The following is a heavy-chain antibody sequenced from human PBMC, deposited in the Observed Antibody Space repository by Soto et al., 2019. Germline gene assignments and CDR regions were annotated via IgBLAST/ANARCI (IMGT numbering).Heavy chain of an antibody. J-gene: IGHJ6*02. CDR3: ARETGDYDYVWGSYPMDPYYYYGMDV. Sequence: SETNCVTCTVADGYSISGGGYWSWIKKHPGKGLEWIGYIYYSGSTYYNPSLKSRVTISVDTSKNQFSLKLSSVTAADTAVYYCARETGDYDYVWGSYPMDPYYYYGMDVWGQGTTVTVSS. CDR1: DGYSISGGGY. D-gene: IGHD3-16*02. CDR2: IYYSGST. V-gene: IGHV4-31*03.